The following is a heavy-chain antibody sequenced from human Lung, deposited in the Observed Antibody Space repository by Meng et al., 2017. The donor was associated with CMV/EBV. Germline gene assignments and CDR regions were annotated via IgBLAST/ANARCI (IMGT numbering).Heavy chain of an antibody. V-gene: IGHV1-2*02. CDR2: INPNSGGT. CDR3: ARDGLALTQQLVPYGMDV. CDR1: GYTFTSYY. J-gene: IGHJ6*02. Sequence: ASVXVSXKASGYTFTSYYMHWVRQAPGQGLEWMGWINPNSGGTNYAQKFQGRVTMTRDTSISTAYMELSRVKSDDTAVYYCARDGLALTQQLVPYGMDVWGQGXTVTVSS. D-gene: IGHD6-13*01.